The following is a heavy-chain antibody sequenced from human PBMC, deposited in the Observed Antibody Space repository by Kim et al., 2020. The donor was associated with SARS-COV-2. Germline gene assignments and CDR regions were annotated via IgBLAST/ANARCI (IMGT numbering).Heavy chain of an antibody. CDR3: ARDTAAAMDV. Sequence: AYAPSLKCRVLVSRENSKTSLYLQINSLKTEGTAVYYCARDTAAAMDVWGQGTTVTVSS. J-gene: IGHJ6*02. V-gene: IGHV3-72*01. D-gene: IGHD6-25*01.